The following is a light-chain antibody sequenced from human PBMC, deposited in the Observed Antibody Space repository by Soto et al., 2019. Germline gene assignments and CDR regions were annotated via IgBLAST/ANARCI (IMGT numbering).Light chain of an antibody. CDR3: QQYYSYPQT. V-gene: IGKV1-8*01. CDR1: QGISSY. J-gene: IGKJ1*01. CDR2: AAS. Sequence: AIRMTQSPSSLSASTGDRVTITCRASQGISSYLAWYQQKPGKAPKLLIYAASTLQSGVPSRFSGSGSGRDFTLTLSRLQSEDFATYYCQQYYSYPQTFGQGTKVDIK.